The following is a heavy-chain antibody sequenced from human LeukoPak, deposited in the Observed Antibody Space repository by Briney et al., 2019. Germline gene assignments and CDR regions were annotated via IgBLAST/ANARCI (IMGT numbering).Heavy chain of an antibody. CDR3: ARGGATNGVCCLFDY. D-gene: IGHD2-8*01. CDR2: IIPILGIA. Sequence: ASVKVSCKASGGTFSSYAISWVRQAPGQGLEWMGRIIPILGIANYAQKFQGRVTITADKSTSTAYMELSSLRSEDTAVYYCARGGATNGVCCLFDYWGQGTLVTVSS. J-gene: IGHJ4*02. V-gene: IGHV1-69*04. CDR1: GGTFSSYA.